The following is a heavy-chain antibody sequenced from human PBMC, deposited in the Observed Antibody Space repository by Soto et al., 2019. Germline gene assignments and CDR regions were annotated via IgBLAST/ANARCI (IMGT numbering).Heavy chain of an antibody. Sequence: PGGSLRLSCAASGFTFSSYAMHWVRQAPGKGLEWVAVISYDGSNKYYADSVKGRFTISRDNSKNTLYLQMNSLRAEDTAVYYCARDLAQLGLLDYWGQGTLVTVSS. J-gene: IGHJ4*02. V-gene: IGHV3-30-3*01. CDR1: GFTFSSYA. CDR3: ARDLAQLGLLDY. D-gene: IGHD1-1*01. CDR2: ISYDGSNK.